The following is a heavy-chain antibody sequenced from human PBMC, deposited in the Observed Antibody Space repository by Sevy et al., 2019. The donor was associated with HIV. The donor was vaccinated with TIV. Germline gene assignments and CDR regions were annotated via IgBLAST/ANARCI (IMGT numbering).Heavy chain of an antibody. Sequence: ASVKVSCKTSGFNFASYDIYWVRQATGQGLEWMGRMNTNTGNTGSPQKFQGRVTMTRNTSITTAYMELRNLRSEDTAIYYCARVRGWYLRYGLDVWGQGTTVTVSS. CDR3: ARVRGWYLRYGLDV. J-gene: IGHJ6*02. D-gene: IGHD6-19*01. V-gene: IGHV1-8*02. CDR2: MNTNTGNT. CDR1: GFNFASYD.